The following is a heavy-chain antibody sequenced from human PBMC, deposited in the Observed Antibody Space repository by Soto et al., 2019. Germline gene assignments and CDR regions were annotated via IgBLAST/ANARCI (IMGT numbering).Heavy chain of an antibody. CDR2: IWYDGSNK. Sequence: SLRLSCAASGFTFSSYGMHWVRQAPGKGLEWVAVIWYDGSNKYYADSVKGRFTISRDNSKNTLYLQMNSLRAEDTAVYYCARAKKVVAATIRYYYGMDVWGQGTTVTVSS. V-gene: IGHV3-33*01. J-gene: IGHJ6*02. CDR1: GFTFSSYG. CDR3: ARAKKVVAATIRYYYGMDV. D-gene: IGHD2-15*01.